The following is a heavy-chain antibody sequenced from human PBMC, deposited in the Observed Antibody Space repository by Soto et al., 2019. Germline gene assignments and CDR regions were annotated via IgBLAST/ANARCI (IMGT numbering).Heavy chain of an antibody. CDR3: ARGDSTDCSNGVCSFFYNHDMDV. CDR2: INPKSGGT. V-gene: IGHV1-2*04. Sequence: ASVKVSCKASGYSFTDYHIHWVRQAPGQGLEWLGRINPKSGGTSTAQKFQGWVTMTTDTSISTASMELTRLTSDDTAIYYCARGDSTDCSNGVCSFFYNHDMDVWGQGATVTVSS. D-gene: IGHD2-8*01. J-gene: IGHJ6*02. CDR1: GYSFTDYH.